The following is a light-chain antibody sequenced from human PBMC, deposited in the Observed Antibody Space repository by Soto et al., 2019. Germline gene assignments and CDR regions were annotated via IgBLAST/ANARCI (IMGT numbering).Light chain of an antibody. V-gene: IGKV2-24*01. CDR3: IQFSHIPRT. Sequence: VLTQTPLSSPVTLGQPASIYCRASQSLVYSDGNTYLGCLQQRPGQPPRLLIYQVSNRFSGVPDRCSGNVAGTDFTLKISRVDAGDVGVESCIQFSHIPRTFGQGTKVEIK. CDR2: QVS. J-gene: IGKJ1*01. CDR1: QSLVYSDGNTY.